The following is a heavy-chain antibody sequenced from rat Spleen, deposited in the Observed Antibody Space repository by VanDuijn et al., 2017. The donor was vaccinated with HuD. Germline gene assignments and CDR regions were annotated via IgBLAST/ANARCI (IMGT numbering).Heavy chain of an antibody. CDR2: ISPSGVT. CDR3: ARAGYLRDWYFDF. J-gene: IGHJ1*01. D-gene: IGHD2-2*01. Sequence: EVQLVESDGGLVQPGKSLKLSCAASGFTFSDYYMAWVRQAPTKGLEWVSSISPSGVTYYRDSVKGRFTISRDDVKNTLYVQRDSLRSEDTATYYCARAGYLRDWYFDFWGPGTMVTVSS. V-gene: IGHV5-25*01. CDR1: GFTFSDYY.